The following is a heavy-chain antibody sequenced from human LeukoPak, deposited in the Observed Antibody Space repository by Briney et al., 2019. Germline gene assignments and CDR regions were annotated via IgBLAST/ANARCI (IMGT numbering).Heavy chain of an antibody. CDR1: GYTFTGYY. CDR3: ARARGVRGVTSYFDY. Sequence: GASVKVSCKASGYTFTGYYMRWVRQGPGQGLEWMGWINPNSGGTNYAQKFQGWVTMTRDTSISTAYMELSRLRSDDTAVCYCARARGVRGVTSYFDYWGQGTLVTVSS. V-gene: IGHV1-2*04. D-gene: IGHD3-10*01. CDR2: INPNSGGT. J-gene: IGHJ4*02.